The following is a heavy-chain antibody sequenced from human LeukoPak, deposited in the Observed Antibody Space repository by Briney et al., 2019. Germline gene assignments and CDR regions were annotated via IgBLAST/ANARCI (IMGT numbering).Heavy chain of an antibody. CDR3: AKDTRNAVVSRGYGIDV. D-gene: IGHD2-15*01. J-gene: IGHJ6*02. CDR1: GFTFVDFA. CDR2: ISGDGISI. V-gene: IGHV3-43*02. Sequence: GGSLRLSCATSGFTFVDFAMHWVRQPPGKGLEWVSLISGDGISIYNADSVKGRFIISRDNNNSSLYLEMNSLRTEDTAFYYCAKDTRNAVVSRGYGIDVWGQGTPVTVSS.